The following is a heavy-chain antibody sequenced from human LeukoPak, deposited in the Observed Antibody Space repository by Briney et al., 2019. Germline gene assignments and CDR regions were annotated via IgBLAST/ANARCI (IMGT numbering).Heavy chain of an antibody. D-gene: IGHD5-18*01. CDR1: GFTFSSYA. V-gene: IGHV3-23*01. CDR3: ARVRSGPNTAMYY. Sequence: PGGSLRLSCAASGFTFSSYAMSWVRQAPGKGLEWVSAISGSGGSTYYADSVKGRFTISRDNAKNSLYLQMNSLRAEDTAVYYCARVRSGPNTAMYYWGQGTLVTVSS. J-gene: IGHJ4*02. CDR2: ISGSGGST.